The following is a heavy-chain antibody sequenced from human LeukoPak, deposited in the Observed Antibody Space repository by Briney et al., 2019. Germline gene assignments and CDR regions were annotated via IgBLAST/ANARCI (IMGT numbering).Heavy chain of an antibody. CDR1: GYSFTGYY. CDR2: SNPNRGDT. Sequence: AASVKVSCKTSGYSFTGYYIHWVRQAPGQGLEWMGWSNPNRGDTNYAQNFQGRVTMTRDTSTNTAYMELRRLRSDDTAVYYCARYGSAWEFDYWGQGTPVTVSS. D-gene: IGHD6-19*01. V-gene: IGHV1-2*02. J-gene: IGHJ4*02. CDR3: ARYGSAWEFDY.